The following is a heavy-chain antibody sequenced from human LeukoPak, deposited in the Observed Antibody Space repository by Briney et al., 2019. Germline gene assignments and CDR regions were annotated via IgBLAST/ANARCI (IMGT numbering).Heavy chain of an antibody. V-gene: IGHV4-39*01. J-gene: IGHJ3*02. CDR3: ASPYVVVGSSGSPDAFDI. Sequence: PSETLSLTCTVSGGSISSSHYYWGWIRQPPGKGLEWIGTISYSGSNYYNPALNSRVTISVDTPKNQFSLKLSSVTAADTAVYYCASPYVVVGSSGSPDAFDIWGQGTMVTVSS. CDR1: GGSISSSHYY. D-gene: IGHD2-2*01. CDR2: ISYSGSN.